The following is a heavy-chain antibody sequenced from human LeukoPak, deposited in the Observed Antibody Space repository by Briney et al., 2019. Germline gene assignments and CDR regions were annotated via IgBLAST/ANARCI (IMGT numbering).Heavy chain of an antibody. V-gene: IGHV1-69*05. CDR3: AMGDILTGYSPVKYYYYYMGV. Sequence: ASVKVSCKASGGTFSSYAISWVRQAPGQGLEWMGGIIPIFGTANYAQKFQGRVTITTDESTSTAYMELSSLRSEDTAVYYCAMGDILTGYSPVKYYYYYMGVWGKGTTVTVSS. D-gene: IGHD3-9*01. CDR2: IIPIFGTA. J-gene: IGHJ6*03. CDR1: GGTFSSYA.